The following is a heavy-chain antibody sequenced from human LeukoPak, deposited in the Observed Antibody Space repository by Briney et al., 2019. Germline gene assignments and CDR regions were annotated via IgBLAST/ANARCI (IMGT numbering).Heavy chain of an antibody. D-gene: IGHD6-19*01. CDR1: GDSISTYY. J-gene: IGHJ4*02. V-gene: IGHV4-59*08. CDR3: ARRVTSSGWYRDDS. Sequence: SETLSPTCTVSGDSISTYYLNWIRQPPGKGLEWIGNIHYSGSTNYNPSLKSRVTISVDTSKNQFSLKVTSVTAADTAVYYCARRVTSSGWYRDDSWGQGTLVTVSS. CDR2: IHYSGST.